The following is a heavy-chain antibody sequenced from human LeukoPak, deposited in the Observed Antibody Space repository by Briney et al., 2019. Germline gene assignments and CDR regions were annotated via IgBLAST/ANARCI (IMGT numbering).Heavy chain of an antibody. Sequence: GESLKISCKGSGYSFTSYWIGWVRQMPGKGLEWMGIIYPGDSDTRYSPSFQGQVTISADKSISTAYLQWSSLKASDTAMYYCARHGGSAMATMVGINWFDPWGQGTLVTVSS. CDR2: IYPGDSDT. CDR1: GYSFTSYW. CDR3: ARHGGSAMATMVGINWFDP. J-gene: IGHJ5*02. D-gene: IGHD5-24*01. V-gene: IGHV5-51*01.